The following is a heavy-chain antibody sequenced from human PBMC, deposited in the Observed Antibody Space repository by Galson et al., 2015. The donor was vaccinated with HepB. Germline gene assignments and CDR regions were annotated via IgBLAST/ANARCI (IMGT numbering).Heavy chain of an antibody. CDR3: ARDGWLRSEANYGMDV. Sequence: SETLSLTCTVSGGSISSYYWSWIRQPPGKGLEWIGYIYYSGGTNYNPSLKSRVTISVDTSKNQFSLKLSSVTAADTAVYYCARDGWLRSEANYGMDVWGQGTTVTVSS. D-gene: IGHD5-12*01. J-gene: IGHJ6*02. V-gene: IGHV4-59*01. CDR1: GGSISSYY. CDR2: IYYSGGT.